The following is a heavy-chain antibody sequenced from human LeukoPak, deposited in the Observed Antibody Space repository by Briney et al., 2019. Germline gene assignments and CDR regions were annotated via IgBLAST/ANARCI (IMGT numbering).Heavy chain of an antibody. CDR3: AKDWWMGTNYFDY. V-gene: IGHV3-23*01. CDR2: ISGSGGST. CDR1: GFTFSSYA. Sequence: GGSLRLSCAASGFTFSSYAMSWVRQVPGKGLEWVSAISGSGGSTYYADSVKGRFTISRDNSKNTLYLQMNSLRAEDTAVYYCAKDWWMGTNYFDYWGQGTLVTVSS. J-gene: IGHJ4*02. D-gene: IGHD1-14*01.